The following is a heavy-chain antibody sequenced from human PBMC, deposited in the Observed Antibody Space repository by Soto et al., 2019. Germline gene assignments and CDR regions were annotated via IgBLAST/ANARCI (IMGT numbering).Heavy chain of an antibody. CDR3: ARDKYYYDSSGYYFCMDV. V-gene: IGHV3-23*01. CDR1: GFTFSSYA. J-gene: IGHJ6*02. CDR2: IRGSGGST. D-gene: IGHD3-22*01. Sequence: EVQLLESGGGLVQPGGSLRLSCAASGFTFSSYAMSWVRQAPGKGLEWVSAIRGSGGSTYYADSVKGRLTISRDNPKNTLYLQMNSLRAEDTAVYYRARDKYYYDSSGYYFCMDVWGQGATVTVSS.